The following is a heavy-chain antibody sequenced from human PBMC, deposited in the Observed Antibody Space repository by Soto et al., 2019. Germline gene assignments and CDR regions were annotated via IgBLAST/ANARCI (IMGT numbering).Heavy chain of an antibody. CDR1: GFTFGSYG. CDR2: ITAATGTT. V-gene: IGHV3-23*01. Sequence: GSLRLSCAASGFTFGSYGMTWVRQAPGKGLECVSGITAATGTTYYADSVKGQFTISRDLSTNTLFLQMNSMRAADSAVYYCAKAKGRSNFYYSGLDVWGQGTTVTVSS. D-gene: IGHD1-26*01. CDR3: AKAKGRSNFYYSGLDV. J-gene: IGHJ6*02.